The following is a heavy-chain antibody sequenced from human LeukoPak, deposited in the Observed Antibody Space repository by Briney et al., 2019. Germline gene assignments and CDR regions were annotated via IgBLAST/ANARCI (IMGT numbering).Heavy chain of an antibody. V-gene: IGHV3-7*01. CDR2: IKEDGSEE. CDR3: AGSCSSSSCAGWFDP. J-gene: IGHJ5*02. Sequence: GGSLRLSCAASGFTFRAYWMSWVRQAPGKGLEWVANIKEDGSEEYYVDSVKGRFTISRDNAKNSLYLQMNSLRAEDTAVYYCAGSCSSSSCAGWFDPWGQGTLVSVSS. D-gene: IGHD2-2*01. CDR1: GFTFRAYW.